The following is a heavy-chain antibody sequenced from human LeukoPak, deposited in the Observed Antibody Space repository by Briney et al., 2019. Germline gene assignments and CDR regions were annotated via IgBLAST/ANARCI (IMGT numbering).Heavy chain of an antibody. Sequence: SETLSLTCAVYGGSFSGYYWSWIRQPPGKGLEWIREINHSGSTNYNPSLKSRVTISVDTSKNQFSLKLSSVTAADTAVYYCARGKPLNYDSSGKYGGPPDYWGQGTLVTVSS. CDR3: ARGKPLNYDSSGKYGGPPDY. CDR2: INHSGST. CDR1: GGSFSGYY. V-gene: IGHV4-34*01. J-gene: IGHJ4*02. D-gene: IGHD3-22*01.